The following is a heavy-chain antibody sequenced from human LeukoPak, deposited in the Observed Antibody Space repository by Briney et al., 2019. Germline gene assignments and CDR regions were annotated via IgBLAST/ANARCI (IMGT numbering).Heavy chain of an antibody. CDR2: IYTSGST. J-gene: IGHJ4*02. CDR3: ARHVAARHFDY. V-gene: IGHV4-4*09. CDR1: GGSISSYY. D-gene: IGHD6-6*01. Sequence: PSETLSLTCTVSGGSISSYYWSWIRQPPGKGLEWIGCIYTSGSTNYNPSLKSRVTISVDTSKNQFSLKLSSVTAADTAVYYCARHVAARHFDYWGQGTLVTVSS.